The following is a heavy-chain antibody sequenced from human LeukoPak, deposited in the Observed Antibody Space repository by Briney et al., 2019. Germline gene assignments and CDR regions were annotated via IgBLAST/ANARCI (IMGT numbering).Heavy chain of an antibody. J-gene: IGHJ6*03. CDR2: ISSSSSYI. V-gene: IGHV3-21*01. CDR3: ARGVQTAQRAYYMDV. D-gene: IGHD6-25*01. Sequence: GGSLRLSCAASGFTFSSYSMNWVRQAPGKGLEWVSSISSSSSYIYYADSVKGRFTISRDNAKNSLYLQMNSLRAEDTAVYYCARGVQTAQRAYYMDVWGKGTTVTVSS. CDR1: GFTFSSYS.